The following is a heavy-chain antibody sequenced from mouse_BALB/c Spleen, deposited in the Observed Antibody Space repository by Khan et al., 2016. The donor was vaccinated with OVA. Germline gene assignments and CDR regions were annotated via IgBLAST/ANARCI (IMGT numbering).Heavy chain of an antibody. CDR3: ARGGYGGFAY. Sequence: QVQLQQSGAELVKPGASVKLSCKASGYTFTSYDINWVRQRPEQGLEWIGWMFPGDGSTKYNENFKGKATLTTDKSSSTAYIQLSRLTSEDVGAYCCARGGYGGFAYWGQGTLVTVSA. V-gene: IGHV1-85*01. CDR2: MFPGDGST. D-gene: IGHD2-14*01. CDR1: GYTFTSYD. J-gene: IGHJ3*01.